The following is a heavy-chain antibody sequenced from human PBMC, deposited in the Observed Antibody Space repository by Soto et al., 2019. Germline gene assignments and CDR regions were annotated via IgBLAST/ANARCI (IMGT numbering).Heavy chain of an antibody. CDR1: GFTFSSYG. J-gene: IGHJ2*01. V-gene: IGHV3-30*18. Sequence: QVQLVESGGGVVQPGRSLRLSCAASGFTFSSYGMHWVRQAPGKGLEWVAVISYDGSNKYYADSVKGRFTISRDNSKNTRYLQMNRLRAEDTAVYYCAKGVSEVAATHYSVWYFDLWGRGTLVTVSA. CDR3: AKGVSEVAATHYSVWYFDL. D-gene: IGHD2-15*01. CDR2: ISYDGSNK.